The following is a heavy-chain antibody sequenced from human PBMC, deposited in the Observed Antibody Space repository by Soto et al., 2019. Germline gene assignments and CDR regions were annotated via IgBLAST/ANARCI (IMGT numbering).Heavy chain of an antibody. CDR3: AGVSSAYGMDV. CDR2: IWHDGSNK. CDR1: GFTFSNYG. V-gene: IGHV3-33*01. Sequence: QVQLVESGGGVVQPGTSLRLSCAASGFTFSNYGMNWVRQAPGKGLEWVAVIWHDGSNKYYADSVKGRFTISRENSENTSYRQLNSLRVEDTAVDHCAGVSSAYGMDVWGQGTAVTVSS. J-gene: IGHJ6*02.